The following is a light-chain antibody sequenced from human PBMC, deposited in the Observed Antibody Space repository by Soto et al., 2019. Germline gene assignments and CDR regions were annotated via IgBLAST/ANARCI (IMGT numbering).Light chain of an antibody. CDR1: SGCIASNY. CDR3: QSYDSYSVV. Sequence: NFMLTQPHSVSKSPGKTVTISCTGSSGCIASNYVQWYQQRPGSAPTTVIYEDNQRPSGVPDRFSGSIDSSSNSASLTISGLKTEDEADYYCQSYDSYSVVFGGGTQLTV. J-gene: IGLJ2*01. CDR2: EDN. V-gene: IGLV6-57*02.